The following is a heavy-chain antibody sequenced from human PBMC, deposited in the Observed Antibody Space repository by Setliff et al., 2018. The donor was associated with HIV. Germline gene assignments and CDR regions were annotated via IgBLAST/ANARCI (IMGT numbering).Heavy chain of an antibody. CDR3: AKDRNPWDSSYYMDV. J-gene: IGHJ6*03. D-gene: IGHD1-26*01. CDR1: GFTFSSHG. Sequence: PGGSLRLSCAASGFTFSSHGMHWVRQAPGKGLEWVAVIWYDGSNKYYEDSVQGRFTISRDNSKNTLYLQMNSLRAEDTAVYHCAKDRNPWDSSYYMDVWGKGTTVTVSS. CDR2: IWYDGSNK. V-gene: IGHV3-33*06.